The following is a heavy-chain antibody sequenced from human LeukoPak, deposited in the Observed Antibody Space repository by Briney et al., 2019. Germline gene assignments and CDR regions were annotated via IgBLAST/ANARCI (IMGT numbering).Heavy chain of an antibody. V-gene: IGHV3-7*01. CDR1: GFIFSSYW. CDR2: IKEDGSEK. Sequence: GGSLRLSCAASGFIFSSYWMSWVRHAPGKGPEWVASIKEDGSEKYYVDSVKGRFTISRDNAKNSLYLQMNSLRAEDTAVYYCASFYSSGWEPLFDYWGQGTLVTVSS. CDR3: ASFYSSGWEPLFDY. D-gene: IGHD6-19*01. J-gene: IGHJ4*02.